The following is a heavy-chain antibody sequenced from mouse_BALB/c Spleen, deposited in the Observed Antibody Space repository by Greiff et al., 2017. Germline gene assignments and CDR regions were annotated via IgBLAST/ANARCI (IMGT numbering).Heavy chain of an antibody. Sequence: QVQLQQPGAELVKPGASVKLSCKASGYTFTSYWMHWVKQRPGQGLEWIGEINPSNGRTNYNEKFKSKATLTVDKSSSTAYMQLSSLTSEDSAVYYCARAGYFDYWGQGTTLTVSS. V-gene: IGHV1S81*02. CDR1: GYTFTSYW. CDR3: ARAGYFDY. J-gene: IGHJ2*01. CDR2: INPSNGRT.